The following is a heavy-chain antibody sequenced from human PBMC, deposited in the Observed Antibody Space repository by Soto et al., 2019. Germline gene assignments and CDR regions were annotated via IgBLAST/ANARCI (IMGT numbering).Heavy chain of an antibody. Sequence: PGESLKISCKGSGYSFTSYWIGWVRQMPGKGLEWMGIIYPGDSDTRYSPSFQGQVTISADKSISTAYLQWSSLKASDTAMYYCARGTLDDYYDSSGYYPDAFDIWGQGTMVTVS. CDR2: IYPGDSDT. J-gene: IGHJ3*02. CDR3: ARGTLDDYYDSSGYYPDAFDI. D-gene: IGHD3-22*01. V-gene: IGHV5-51*01. CDR1: GYSFTSYW.